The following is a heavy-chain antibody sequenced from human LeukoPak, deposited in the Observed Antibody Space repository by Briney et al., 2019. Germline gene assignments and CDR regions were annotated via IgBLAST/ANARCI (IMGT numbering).Heavy chain of an antibody. Sequence: SVKVSCKASGGTFSSYGVSWVRQAPGQGLEWMGRIIPILAITNYARNFQGRVTITADKSTGTAYMELSSLRSEDTAVYYCARNPADGYNHPFGYWGQGTLVTVSS. CDR3: ARNPADGYNHPFGY. CDR2: IIPILAIT. J-gene: IGHJ4*02. V-gene: IGHV1-69*04. CDR1: GGTFSSYG. D-gene: IGHD5-24*01.